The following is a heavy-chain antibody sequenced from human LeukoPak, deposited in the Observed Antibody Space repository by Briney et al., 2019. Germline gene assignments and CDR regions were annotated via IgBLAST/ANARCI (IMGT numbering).Heavy chain of an antibody. CDR3: AREAPPSYNWFDP. CDR1: GGTFSSYA. J-gene: IGHJ5*02. CDR2: INPNSGGT. Sequence: ASVKVSCKASGGTFSSYAISWVRQAPGQGLEWMGWINPNSGGTNYAQKFQGRVTMTRDTSISTAYMELSRLRSDDTAVYYCAREAPPSYNWFDPWGQGTLVTVSS. V-gene: IGHV1-2*02.